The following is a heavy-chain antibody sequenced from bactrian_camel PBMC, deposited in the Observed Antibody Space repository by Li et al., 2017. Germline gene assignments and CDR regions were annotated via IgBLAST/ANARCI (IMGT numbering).Heavy chain of an antibody. D-gene: IGHD1*01. CDR3: AADSLGDDWYDPLYNF. CDR1: GHTYNNYC. Sequence: HVQLVESGGGSVRVGGSLTLSCAVSGHTYNNYCMGWFRQAPGQEREAVAGVYLRRGYTYYSDFASGRFTISQDNAKKTEYLQMNDLKPEDTAMYICAADSLGDDWYDPLYNFWGQGTQVTVS. CDR2: VYLRRGYT. V-gene: IGHV3-3*01. J-gene: IGHJ4*01.